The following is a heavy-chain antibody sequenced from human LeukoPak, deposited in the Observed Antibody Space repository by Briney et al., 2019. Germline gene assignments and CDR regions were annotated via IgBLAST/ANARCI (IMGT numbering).Heavy chain of an antibody. CDR1: GGSISSASYY. CDR2: IYYSGST. J-gene: IGHJ6*03. V-gene: IGHV4-39*07. Sequence: SETLSLTCTVSGGSISSASYYWGWIRQPPGKGLEWIGTIYYSGSTYYNPSLKSRVTISVDTSKNQVSLKLRSVTAADTAVYHCARDWSSSSYTYYYYMDVWGKGTTVTVSS. D-gene: IGHD6-6*01. CDR3: ARDWSSSSYTYYYYMDV.